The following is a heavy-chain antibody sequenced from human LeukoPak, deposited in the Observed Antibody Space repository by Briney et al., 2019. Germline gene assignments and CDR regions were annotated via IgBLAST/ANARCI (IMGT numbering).Heavy chain of an antibody. J-gene: IGHJ4*02. Sequence: SVKVSCKASGGTFSSYAISWVRQAPGQGLEWMGGIIPIFGTANYAQKFQGRVSVTADTSTGTLYMELSRLTTEDTAIYYCARDRGGSYSIDYWGQGTLITVSS. CDR2: IIPIFGTA. V-gene: IGHV1-69*06. CDR1: GGTFSSYA. CDR3: ARDRGGSYSIDY. D-gene: IGHD1-26*01.